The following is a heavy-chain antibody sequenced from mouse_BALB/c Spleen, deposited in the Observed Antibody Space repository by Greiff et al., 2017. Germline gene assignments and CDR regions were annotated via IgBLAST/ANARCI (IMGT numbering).Heavy chain of an antibody. V-gene: IGHV1S81*02. J-gene: IGHJ2*01. D-gene: IGHD1-1*01. CDR3: ARWVTVNYFDY. Sequence: VQLQQPGAELVKPGASVKLSCKASGYTFTSYWMHWVKQRPGQGLEWIGEINPSNGRTNYNEKFKSKATLTVDNSASTAYMQLSSLTSEDSAGYYSARWVTVNYFDYWGQGTTLTVSS. CDR1: GYTFTSYW. CDR2: INPSNGRT.